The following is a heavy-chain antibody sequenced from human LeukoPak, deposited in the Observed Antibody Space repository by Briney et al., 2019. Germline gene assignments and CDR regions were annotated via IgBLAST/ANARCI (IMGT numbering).Heavy chain of an antibody. CDR1: GFTFSSYG. Sequence: GTLRLSCAVSGFTFSSYGMSWVRQAPGKGLEWVSVISGSGDRTYYADSVKGRFTISRDNSKNTLYLQMNSLRAEDTAVYYCAKGYYGSGSYGWFDPWGQGTLVTVSS. CDR2: ISGSGDRT. V-gene: IGHV3-23*01. J-gene: IGHJ5*02. D-gene: IGHD3-10*01. CDR3: AKGYYGSGSYGWFDP.